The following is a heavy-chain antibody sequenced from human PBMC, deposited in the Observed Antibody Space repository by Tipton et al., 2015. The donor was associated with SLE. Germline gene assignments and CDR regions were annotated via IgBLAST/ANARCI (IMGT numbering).Heavy chain of an antibody. D-gene: IGHD3-10*01. V-gene: IGHV1-18*01. CDR1: GYTFRNYG. Sequence: QLVQSGAEVKKPGASVKVSCKASGYTFRNYGITWVRQAPGQGLEWMGWISAYNEGPNYSQKYRGRLTVTTDTSTGTAEMELRSLRADDTAMYYCARHLSGYYGPSFDYWGQGTLVTVSS. CDR2: ISAYNEGP. J-gene: IGHJ4*02. CDR3: ARHLSGYYGPSFDY.